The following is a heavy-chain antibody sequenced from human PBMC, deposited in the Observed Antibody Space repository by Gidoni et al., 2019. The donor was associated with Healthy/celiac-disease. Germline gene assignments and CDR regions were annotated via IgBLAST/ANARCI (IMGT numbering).Heavy chain of an antibody. CDR3: ARHAVAGNLGFDY. V-gene: IGHV4-39*01. CDR2: IYFSGST. J-gene: IGHJ4*02. D-gene: IGHD6-19*01. Sequence: QLQLQESGPGLVKPSETLSLTCTVSGGSISSSSYYGGWIRQPQGKGLEWIGSIYFSGSTYYNPSLKSRVTISIDTSKSHFSLKLSSVTAADTAVYYCARHAVAGNLGFDYWGQGTLVTVSS. CDR1: GGSISSSSYY.